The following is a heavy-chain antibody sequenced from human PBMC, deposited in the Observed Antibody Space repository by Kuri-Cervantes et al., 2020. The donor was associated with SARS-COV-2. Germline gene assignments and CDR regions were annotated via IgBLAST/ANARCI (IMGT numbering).Heavy chain of an antibody. V-gene: IGHV1-69*13. CDR1: GGTFSSYG. CDR2: IIPIFGTA. D-gene: IGHD3-10*01. J-gene: IGHJ6*03. CDR3: ARAGREGLLWFGDSYYYYYMDV. Sequence: SVKVSCKASGGTFSSYGISWVRQAPGQGLEWMGGIIPIFGTANYAQKFQGRVTITADESTSTAYMELSSLRSEDTAVYYCARAGREGLLWFGDSYYYYYMDVWGKGTTVTVSS.